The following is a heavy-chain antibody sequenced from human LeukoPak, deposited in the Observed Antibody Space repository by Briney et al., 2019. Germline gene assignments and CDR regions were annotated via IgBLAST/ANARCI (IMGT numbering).Heavy chain of an antibody. V-gene: IGHV4-59*01. J-gene: IGHJ4*02. CDR2: IYYSGST. CDR3: ARGGVPGGFYGSFDY. Sequence: PSETLSLTCTVSGGPISTYYWSWMRQPPGRGLEWIGYIYYSGSTNHNPTLQSRVTISVDTSKNQFSLKLNSVTAADTAVYYCARGGVPGGFYGSFDYWGQGTLVSVSS. CDR1: GGPISTYY. D-gene: IGHD3-3*01.